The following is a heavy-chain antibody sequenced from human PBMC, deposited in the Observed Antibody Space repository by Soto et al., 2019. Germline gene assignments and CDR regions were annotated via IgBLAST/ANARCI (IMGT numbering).Heavy chain of an antibody. J-gene: IGHJ4*02. CDR2: IIPIFGTA. CDR1: GYSFTGNS. CDR3: ARDRLSGYTQMFDY. D-gene: IGHD5-12*01. Sequence: ASVKVSCKASGYSFTGNSMHWVRQAPGQGLEWMGGIIPIFGTANYAQKFQGRVTITADESTSTAYMELSSLRSEDTAVYYCARDRLSGYTQMFDYWGQGTLVTVSS. V-gene: IGHV1-69*13.